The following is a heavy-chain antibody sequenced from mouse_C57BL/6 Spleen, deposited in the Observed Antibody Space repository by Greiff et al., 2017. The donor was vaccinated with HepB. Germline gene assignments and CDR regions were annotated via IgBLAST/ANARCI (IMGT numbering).Heavy chain of an antibody. CDR2: IDPSDSET. CDR1: GYTFTSYW. Sequence: VQLQQPGAELVRPGSSVNLSCKASGYTFTSYWMHWVKQRPIQGLEWIGNIDPSDSETHYNQKFKDKATLTVDKSSSTAYMQLSSLTSEDSAVYYCAREHLEGADVWGTGTTVTVSS. D-gene: IGHD3-3*01. J-gene: IGHJ1*03. CDR3: AREHLEGADV. V-gene: IGHV1-52*01.